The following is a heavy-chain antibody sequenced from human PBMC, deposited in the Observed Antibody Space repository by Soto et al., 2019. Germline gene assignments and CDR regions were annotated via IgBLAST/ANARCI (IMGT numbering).Heavy chain of an antibody. CDR3: ARLGSAGTCDY. V-gene: IGHV4-59*08. D-gene: IGHD3-10*01. Sequence: QVQLQESGPGLVKPSETLSLTCTVSGGSISSYYWSWIRQPPGKGLEWIGYIYYRGSTNYHPPLKSRVTISVATAMNQSSLKLSSVTAADTAVYYCARLGSAGTCDYWGQGPLVTVSS. CDR2: IYYRGST. J-gene: IGHJ4*02. CDR1: GGSISSYY.